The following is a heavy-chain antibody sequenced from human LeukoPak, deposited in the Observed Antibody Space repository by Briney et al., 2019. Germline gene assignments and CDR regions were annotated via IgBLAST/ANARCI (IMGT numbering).Heavy chain of an antibody. V-gene: IGHV3-15*01. CDR1: GFTFSNAW. CDR2: IKSKTDGGTT. J-gene: IGHJ4*02. CDR3: TASGSYYSDY. Sequence: GGSLRLSCAASGFTFSNAWMSWVRQAPGKGLEWVGLIKSKTDGGTTDYAAPVKGKFTISRDDSKNTLYLQMNSLKTEDTAVYYCTASGSYYSDYWGRGTLVTVSS. D-gene: IGHD1-26*01.